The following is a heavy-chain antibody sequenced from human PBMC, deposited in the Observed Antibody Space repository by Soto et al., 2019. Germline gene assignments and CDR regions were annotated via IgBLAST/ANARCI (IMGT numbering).Heavy chain of an antibody. CDR3: ARDGLPYECRLGGYRFGP. Sequence: EWSMRLSCAASGFTFSTFALHWVRQAPGEGLEWVALISHDGRIEKYADSVKGRFTISRDNSKNTLYMQMDSLRLEDTGVYYYARDGLPYECRLGGYRFGPWDPGTRVTVAS. CDR1: GFTFSTFA. D-gene: IGHD3-16*01. J-gene: IGHJ5*01. CDR2: ISHDGRIE. V-gene: IGHV3-30-3*01.